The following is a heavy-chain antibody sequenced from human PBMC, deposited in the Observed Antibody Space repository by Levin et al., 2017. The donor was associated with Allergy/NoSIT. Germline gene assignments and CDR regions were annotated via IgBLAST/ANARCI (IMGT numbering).Heavy chain of an antibody. CDR1: GGSISTYY. J-gene: IGHJ4*02. V-gene: IGHV4-59*01. CDR3: ARSPDYGGYSWGDYFDF. Sequence: SETLSLTCTVSGGSISTYYWSWIRQPPGKGLEWIGFIYHSGTTNYNPSLKSRVTISIDTSKNQFSLKMSSVTAADTAVYYCARSPDYGGYSWGDYFDFWGQGTLVTVSS. CDR2: IYHSGTT. D-gene: IGHD4-23*01.